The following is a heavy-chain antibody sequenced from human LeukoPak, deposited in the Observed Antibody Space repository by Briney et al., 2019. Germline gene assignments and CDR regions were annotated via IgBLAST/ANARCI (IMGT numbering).Heavy chain of an antibody. Sequence: GASVKVSCKASGYTFSDYDMHWVRQAPGQGLEWMGWMNPNSGGTKYAQKFQGRVTMTRDTSISTAYMELSRLRSDDTAVYYCARGETYYDFWSGYYTVYIDGFDPWGQGTLVTVSS. J-gene: IGHJ5*02. CDR1: GYTFSDYD. CDR3: ARGETYYDFWSGYYTVYIDGFDP. D-gene: IGHD3-3*01. V-gene: IGHV1-2*02. CDR2: MNPNSGGT.